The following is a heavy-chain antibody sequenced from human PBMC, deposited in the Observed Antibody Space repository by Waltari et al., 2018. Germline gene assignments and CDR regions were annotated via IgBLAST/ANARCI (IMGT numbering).Heavy chain of an antibody. D-gene: IGHD3-3*01. Sequence: EVQLVETGGGLIQRGGSLSLSVADSGFTVRSNYMSWVRQAPGKGVEWVSVIYSGGTTYYAESVKGRFTISRDNSKNTLYLQMNSLRAEDTAVYYCARVGYDFWSGYHTRADVFDIWGQGTMVTVSS. CDR1: GFTVRSNY. CDR3: ARVGYDFWSGYHTRADVFDI. V-gene: IGHV3-53*02. J-gene: IGHJ3*02. CDR2: IYSGGTT.